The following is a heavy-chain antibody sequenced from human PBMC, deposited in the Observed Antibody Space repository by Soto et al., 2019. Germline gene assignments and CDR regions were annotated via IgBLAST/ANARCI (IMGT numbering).Heavy chain of an antibody. CDR2: ISSSSSYI. CDR3: ARSLVYEYQLLWGEYYFDY. J-gene: IGHJ4*02. V-gene: IGHV3-21*01. Sequence: GGSLRLSCAASGFTFSSYSMNWVRQAPGKGLEWVSSISSSSSYIYYADSVKGRFTISRDNAKNSLYLQMNSLRAEDTAVYYCARSLVYEYQLLWGEYYFDYWGQGTLVTVSS. D-gene: IGHD2-2*01. CDR1: GFTFSSYS.